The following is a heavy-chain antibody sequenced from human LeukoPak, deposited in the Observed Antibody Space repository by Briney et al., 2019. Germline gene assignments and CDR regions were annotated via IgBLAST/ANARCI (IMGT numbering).Heavy chain of an antibody. CDR2: ISHSGST. Sequence: SETLSLTCAVYGGSFSGYFWSYIRQPPGKGLEWLGEISHSGSTNYSPSLKSRVTISVDTSKNQFSLKLSSVTAADTAVYYCARGGAAMAASYWGQGTLVTVSS. CDR3: ARGGAAMAASY. J-gene: IGHJ4*02. D-gene: IGHD5-18*01. V-gene: IGHV4-34*01. CDR1: GGSFSGYF.